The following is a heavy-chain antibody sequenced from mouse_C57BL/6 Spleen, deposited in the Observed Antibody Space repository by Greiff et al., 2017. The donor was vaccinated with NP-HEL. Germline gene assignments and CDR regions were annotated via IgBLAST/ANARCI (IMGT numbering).Heavy chain of an antibody. CDR3: ARHEEDYGPNYWYFDV. CDR2: FYPGSGSI. V-gene: IGHV1-62-2*01. Sequence: VQLVESGAELVKPGASVKLSCKASGYTFTEYTIHWVKQRSGQGLEWIGWFYPGSGSIKYNEKFKDKATLTADKSSSTVYMELSRLTSEDSAVYFSARHEEDYGPNYWYFDVWGTGTTVTVSS. CDR1: GYTFTEYT. J-gene: IGHJ1*03. D-gene: IGHD1-1*01.